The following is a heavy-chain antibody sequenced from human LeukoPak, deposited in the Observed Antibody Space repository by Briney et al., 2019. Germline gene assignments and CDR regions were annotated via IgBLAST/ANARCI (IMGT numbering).Heavy chain of an antibody. CDR3: ARSYYYDSSHTADY. CDR2: IWYDGSNK. V-gene: IGHV3-33*01. CDR1: GFTFSNYG. Sequence: GGSLRLSCAASGFTFSNYGMHWVRQAPGKGLEWVAYIWYDGSNKYYTDSVKGRFTISRDNSENPLYLQMNSLRAEDTAVYYCARSYYYDSSHTADYWGQGTLVTVSS. D-gene: IGHD3-22*01. J-gene: IGHJ4*02.